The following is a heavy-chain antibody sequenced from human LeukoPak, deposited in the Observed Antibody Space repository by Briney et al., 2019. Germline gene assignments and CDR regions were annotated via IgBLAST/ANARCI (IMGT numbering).Heavy chain of an antibody. CDR2: INPNSGGT. D-gene: IGHD5-18*01. CDR3: ARGITVHTAMVFYYYYCMDV. V-gene: IGHV1-2*02. Sequence: EASVKVSCKASGYTFTGYYMHWVRQAPGQGLEWMGWINPNSGGTNYAQKFQGRVTMTGDTSVSTAYMDLSRLTSDDTAVYYCARGITVHTAMVFYYYYCMDVWGKGATVTVSS. CDR1: GYTFTGYY. J-gene: IGHJ6*03.